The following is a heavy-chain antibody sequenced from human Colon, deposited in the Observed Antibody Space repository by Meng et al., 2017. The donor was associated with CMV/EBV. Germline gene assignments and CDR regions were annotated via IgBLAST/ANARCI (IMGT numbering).Heavy chain of an antibody. CDR2: ISSSGTTI. Sequence: GGSLRLSCAGSGFTFNNYEMTWVRQAPGKGLEWVGHISSSGTTIYYADSVKGRFTISRDNAKNSLYLQMNSLRAEDTALYYCARDGFAAAFFDYWGQGTVVTVSS. D-gene: IGHD2-2*01. V-gene: IGHV3-48*03. CDR3: ARDGFAAAFFDY. J-gene: IGHJ4*02. CDR1: GFTFNNYE.